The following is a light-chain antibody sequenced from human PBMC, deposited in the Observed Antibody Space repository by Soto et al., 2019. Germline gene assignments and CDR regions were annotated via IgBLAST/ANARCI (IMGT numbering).Light chain of an antibody. CDR1: QSVSSN. Sequence: EFVLTQSPGTLSLSPGERATLSCRASQSVSSNLAWYQQKPGQAPRLLIYGASTRATGIPARFSGSGSGTDFTLTISRLEPEDFAVYYCQQYDNSPITFGQGTRLEI. J-gene: IGKJ5*01. CDR3: QQYDNSPIT. CDR2: GAS. V-gene: IGKV3-20*01.